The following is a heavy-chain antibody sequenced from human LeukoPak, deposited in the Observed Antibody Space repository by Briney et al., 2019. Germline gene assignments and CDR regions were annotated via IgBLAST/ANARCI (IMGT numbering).Heavy chain of an antibody. CDR2: IYYSGST. D-gene: IGHD6-13*01. Sequence: SETLSLTCTVSGGSISSYYWSWIRQPPGKGLEWIGYIYYSGSTNYNPSLKSRVTISVDTSKNQFSLKLSSVTAADTAVYYCARGISSSWYDVVSYYYYMDVWGKGTTVTVSS. V-gene: IGHV4-59*01. CDR3: ARGISSSWYDVVSYYYYMDV. CDR1: GGSISSYY. J-gene: IGHJ6*03.